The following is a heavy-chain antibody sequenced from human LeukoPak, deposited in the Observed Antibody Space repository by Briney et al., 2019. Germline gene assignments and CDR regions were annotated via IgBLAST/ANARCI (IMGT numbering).Heavy chain of an antibody. D-gene: IGHD3-22*01. CDR1: RFTFSSYA. Sequence: GGSLRLSCAASRFTFSSYAMSWVRQAPGKGLEWVSAISGSGGSTYYADSVKGRFTISRDNSKNTLYLQMNSLRAEDTAVYYCAKDPPYYDSSGVNWFDPWGQGTLVTVSS. V-gene: IGHV3-23*01. CDR2: ISGSGGST. J-gene: IGHJ5*02. CDR3: AKDPPYYDSSGVNWFDP.